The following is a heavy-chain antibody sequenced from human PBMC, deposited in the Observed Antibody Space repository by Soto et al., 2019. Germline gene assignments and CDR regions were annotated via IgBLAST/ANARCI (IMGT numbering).Heavy chain of an antibody. CDR2: INAGNGNT. Sequence: GASVKVSCKASGITFSTYAIHWVRQAPGQRREWMGWINAGNGNTRYSQKFQGRVTLTRDTSASTAYMDLSSLRSEDTAIYYCARAISGYVTWGQGTLVTVSS. CDR1: GITFSTYA. V-gene: IGHV1-3*01. D-gene: IGHD5-12*01. J-gene: IGHJ5*02. CDR3: ARAISGYVT.